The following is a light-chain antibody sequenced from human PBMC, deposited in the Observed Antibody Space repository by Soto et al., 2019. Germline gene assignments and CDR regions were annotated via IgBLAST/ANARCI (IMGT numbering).Light chain of an antibody. CDR2: GAS. Sequence: EIVMTQSPATLSVSPGERATLSCRASQSVSSNLAWYQQKPGQAPRLLIYGASTRATGIPARISGSGSGTEFTLTISSLQSEDSAVYYCQKYNTWPYTFGQGTNLEIK. CDR3: QKYNTWPYT. V-gene: IGKV3-15*01. J-gene: IGKJ2*01. CDR1: QSVSSN.